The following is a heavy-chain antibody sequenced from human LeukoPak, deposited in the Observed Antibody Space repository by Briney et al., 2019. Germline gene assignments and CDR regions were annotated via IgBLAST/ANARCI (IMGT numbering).Heavy chain of an antibody. V-gene: IGHV3-21*01. CDR2: ISSSSSYI. CDR1: GFTFSSYS. D-gene: IGHD3-3*01. Sequence: GGSLRLSCAASGFTFSSYSMNWVRQAPGKGLEWVSSISSSSSYIYYADSVKGQFTISRDNAKNSLYLQMNSLRAEDTAVYYCARDKDFWSGPEDYYYYMDVWGKGTTVTVSS. J-gene: IGHJ6*03. CDR3: ARDKDFWSGPEDYYYYMDV.